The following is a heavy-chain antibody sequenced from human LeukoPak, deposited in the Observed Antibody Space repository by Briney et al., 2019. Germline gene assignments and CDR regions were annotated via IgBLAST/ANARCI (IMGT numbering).Heavy chain of an antibody. CDR1: GFSFSTYW. D-gene: IGHD3-10*01. CDR2: IKQDGSEK. J-gene: IGHJ4*02. CDR3: VRGGQGFGY. V-gene: IGHV3-7*01. Sequence: GGSLRLSCAASGFSFSTYWISWVRQAPGKGLEWVANIKQDGSEKNYVDSVKGRFTISRDNAKNSLYLQMNSLRDEDTALYYCVRGGQGFGYWGQGTLVTVSS.